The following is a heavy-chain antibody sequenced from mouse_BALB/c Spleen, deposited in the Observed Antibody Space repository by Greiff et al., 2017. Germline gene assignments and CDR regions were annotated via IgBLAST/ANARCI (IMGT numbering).Heavy chain of an antibody. V-gene: IGHV1-85*01. CDR1: GYSFTSYD. J-gene: IGHJ4*01. CDR2: IFPGDGST. Sequence: QVQLQQSGAELVKPGASVKLSCKASGYSFTSYDINWVRQRPEQGLEWMGWIFPGDGSTKYNEKFKGKATLTTDKSSSTAYMQLSRLTSEDSAVYFCARGGHYAMDYWGQGTSVTVSS. CDR3: ARGGHYAMDY.